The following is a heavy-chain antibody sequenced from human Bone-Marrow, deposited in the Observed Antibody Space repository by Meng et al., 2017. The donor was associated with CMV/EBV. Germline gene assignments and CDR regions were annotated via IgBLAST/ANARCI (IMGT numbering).Heavy chain of an antibody. CDR2: IYYSGST. Sequence: GSLRLSCTVSGGSISSSSYYWGWIRQPPGKGLEWIGSIYYSGSTYYNPSLKSRVTISVDTSKNQFSLKLSSVTAADTAVYYCVTGHYAGPWGWGQGTPVTVSS. V-gene: IGHV4-39*01. CDR1: GGSISSSSYY. D-gene: IGHD3-16*01. CDR3: VTGHYAGPWG. J-gene: IGHJ4*02.